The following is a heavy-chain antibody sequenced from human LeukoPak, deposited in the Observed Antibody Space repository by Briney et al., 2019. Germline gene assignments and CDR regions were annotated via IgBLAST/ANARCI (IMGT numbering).Heavy chain of an antibody. CDR2: IYYSGST. CDR3: ARHPTLRYFDWLSSVGAFDI. V-gene: IGHV4-39*01. D-gene: IGHD3-9*01. CDR1: GGSISSSSYY. Sequence: SETLSLTCTVSGGSISSSSYYLGWIRQPPGKGLEWIGRIYYSGSTYYNPSLKSRVTISVDTSKNQFSLKLSSVTAADTAVYYCARHPTLRYFDWLSSVGAFDIWGQGTMVTVSS. J-gene: IGHJ3*02.